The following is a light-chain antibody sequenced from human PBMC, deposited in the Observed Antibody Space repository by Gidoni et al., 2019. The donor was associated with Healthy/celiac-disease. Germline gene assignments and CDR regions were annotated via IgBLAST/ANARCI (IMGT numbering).Light chain of an antibody. CDR1: QSVNSSY. V-gene: IGKV3-20*01. Sequence: EIVLTQSPGTLSLSPGERATLSCRASQSVNSSYLAWYQQKPGQAPRLLIYGASSRATGIPDRFRGSGSGTDFTLTIRRLEPEEFAVYYCQQYGSSLYTFGQGTKLEIK. J-gene: IGKJ2*01. CDR3: QQYGSSLYT. CDR2: GAS.